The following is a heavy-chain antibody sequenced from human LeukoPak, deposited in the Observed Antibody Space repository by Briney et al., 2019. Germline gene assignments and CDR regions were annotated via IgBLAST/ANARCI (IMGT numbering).Heavy chain of an antibody. V-gene: IGHV3-7*01. CDR3: ARKVGDY. CDR2: INQDASVS. D-gene: IGHD3-16*01. CDR1: GFTFSGYW. J-gene: IGHJ4*02. Sequence: GGSLRLSCAASGFTFSGYWMSWVRQAPGQGLEWVANINQDASVSHYIDSVKGRFTISRDNAKNSLFLQMNRLRAEDTALYYCARKVGDYWGQGTLVTVSS.